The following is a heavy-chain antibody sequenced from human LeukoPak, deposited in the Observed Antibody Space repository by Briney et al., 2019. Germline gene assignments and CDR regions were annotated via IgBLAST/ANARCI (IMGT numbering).Heavy chain of an antibody. Sequence: SETLSLTCTVSDGSMSSYYWSWIRQPPGKGLEWIGYIYTSGSINYNPSLQSRVTISLDTSKNQISLKLSSVTAADTAVFYCARLGCSSTSCNRRNAFDIWGQGTMVTVSS. D-gene: IGHD2-2*02. J-gene: IGHJ3*02. V-gene: IGHV4-4*09. CDR2: IYTSGSI. CDR3: ARLGCSSTSCNRRNAFDI. CDR1: DGSMSSYY.